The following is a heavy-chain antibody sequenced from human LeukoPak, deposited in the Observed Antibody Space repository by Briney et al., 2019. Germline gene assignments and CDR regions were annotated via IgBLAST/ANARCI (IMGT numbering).Heavy chain of an antibody. CDR1: GYTFTSYF. J-gene: IGHJ3*02. V-gene: IGHV1-46*01. CDR3: ARGGVTMIVVVINPSDAFDI. CDR2: INPSGGST. D-gene: IGHD3-22*01. Sequence: GASVKVSCKASGYTFTSYFMHWVRQAPGQGLEWMGIINPSGGSTSYAQKFQGRVTMTRDTSTSTVYVELSSLRSEDTAVYYCARGGVTMIVVVINPSDAFDIWGQGTMVTVSS.